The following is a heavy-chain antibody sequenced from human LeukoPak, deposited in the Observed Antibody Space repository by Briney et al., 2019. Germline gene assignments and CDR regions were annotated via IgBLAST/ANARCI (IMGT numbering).Heavy chain of an antibody. V-gene: IGHV1-8*01. Sequence: ASVKVSCKASGYTFTSYDINWVRQATGQGLERMGWMNPNSGNTGYAQKFQGRVTMTRNTSISTAYMELSSLRSEDTAVYYCARDRRIAAAGTLSYWGQGTLVTVSS. CDR2: MNPNSGNT. CDR3: ARDRRIAAAGTLSY. D-gene: IGHD6-13*01. J-gene: IGHJ4*02. CDR1: GYTFTSYD.